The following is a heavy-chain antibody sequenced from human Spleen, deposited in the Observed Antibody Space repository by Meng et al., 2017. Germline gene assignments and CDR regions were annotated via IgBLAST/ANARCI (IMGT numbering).Heavy chain of an antibody. V-gene: IGHV3-23*01. CDR1: GFTFSSYA. D-gene: IGHD3-10*01. CDR2: ISGSGGST. J-gene: IGHJ1*01. CDR3: ARDSPYYYGSGSYYVEYFQH. Sequence: GGSLRLSCAASGFTFSSYAMSWVRQAPGKGLEWVSAISGSGGSTYYADSVKGRFTISRDNAKNSLYLQMNSLRAEDTAVYYCARDSPYYYGSGSYYVEYFQHWGQGTLVTVSS.